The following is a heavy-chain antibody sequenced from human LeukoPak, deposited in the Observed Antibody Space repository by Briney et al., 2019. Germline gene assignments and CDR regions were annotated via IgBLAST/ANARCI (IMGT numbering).Heavy chain of an antibody. V-gene: IGHV3-15*01. CDR3: TTDPVLRFLEWLLLDFDY. D-gene: IGHD3-3*01. CDR1: GFTFSNAW. CDR2: IKSKTDGGTT. Sequence: GGSLRVSCAASGFTFSNAWMSWVRQAPGKGLEWVGRIKSKTDGGTTDYAAPVKGRFTISRDDSKNTLYLQMNSLKTEDTAVYYCTTDPVLRFLEWLLLDFDYWGQGTLVTVSS. J-gene: IGHJ4*02.